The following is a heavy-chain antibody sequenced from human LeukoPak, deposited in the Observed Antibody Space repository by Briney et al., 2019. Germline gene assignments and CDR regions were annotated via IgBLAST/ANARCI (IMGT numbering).Heavy chain of an antibody. CDR2: IYYSGST. CDR1: GGSISSSSYY. V-gene: IGHV4-39*01. Sequence: SETLSLTCTVSGGSISSSSYYWGWIRQPPGKGLEWIGSIYYSGSTYYNPSLKSRVTISVDTSKNQFSLKLSSVTAADTAVYYCARVLPGTVEVAGTRVFDIWGQGTMVTVSS. D-gene: IGHD6-19*01. J-gene: IGHJ3*02. CDR3: ARVLPGTVEVAGTRVFDI.